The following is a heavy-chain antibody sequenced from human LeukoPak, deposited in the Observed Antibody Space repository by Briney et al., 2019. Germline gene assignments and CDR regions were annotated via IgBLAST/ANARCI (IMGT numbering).Heavy chain of an antibody. V-gene: IGHV3-23*01. CDR2: ISGVVDTP. CDR3: AKDRVARDSDTSAFDY. J-gene: IGHJ4*02. CDR1: GFTFTIYA. Sequence: GGSLRLSCAASGFTFTIYAMNWVRQAPGKGLEWVSGISGVVDTPYYAESVKGRYTISRDNSKNTLYLQLNSLRVEDMAVYYCAKDRVARDSDTSAFDYWGQGTLVAVSS. D-gene: IGHD3-22*01.